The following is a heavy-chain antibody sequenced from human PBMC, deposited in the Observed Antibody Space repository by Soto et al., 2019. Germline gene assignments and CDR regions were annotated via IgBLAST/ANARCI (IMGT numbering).Heavy chain of an antibody. CDR3: ARDGERGYDMDV. J-gene: IGHJ6*02. CDR1: GFTFSTYN. Sequence: GGSLRLSCAASGFTFSTYNMNWVRQAPGKGLEWVSYISGRSRAIYYADSVKGRFTISRDNAKNSLYLQMNSLRDEDTAIYYCARDGERGYDMDVWGQGTTVTVSS. D-gene: IGHD1-1*01. V-gene: IGHV3-48*02. CDR2: ISGRSRAI.